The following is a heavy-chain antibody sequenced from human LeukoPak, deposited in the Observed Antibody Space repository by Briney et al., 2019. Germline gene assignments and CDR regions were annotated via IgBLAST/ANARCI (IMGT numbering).Heavy chain of an antibody. Sequence: SVKVSCKASGGTFSSYAFSWVRQAPGQGLEWMGRIIPIFGTANYAQKFQGRVTITTDESTSTAYMELSSLRSEDTAVYYCARGQHSSGYYLPNWGQGTLVTVSS. CDR1: GGTFSSYA. CDR3: ARGQHSSGYYLPN. D-gene: IGHD3-22*01. V-gene: IGHV1-69*05. J-gene: IGHJ4*02. CDR2: IIPIFGTA.